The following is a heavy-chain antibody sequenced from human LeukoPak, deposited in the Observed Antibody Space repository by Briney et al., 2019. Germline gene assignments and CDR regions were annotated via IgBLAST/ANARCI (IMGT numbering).Heavy chain of an antibody. D-gene: IGHD6-13*01. V-gene: IGHV4-61*02. CDR2: IYTSGST. J-gene: IGHJ4*02. CDR3: AREPIAAAGTPYFDY. CDR1: GGSISSGSYY. Sequence: PSETLSLTCTVSGGSISSGSYYWSWIRQPAGKGLEWIGRIYTSGSTNYNPSLKSRVTISVDTSKNQFSLKLSSVTAADTAVYYCAREPIAAAGTPYFDYWGQGTLVTVSS.